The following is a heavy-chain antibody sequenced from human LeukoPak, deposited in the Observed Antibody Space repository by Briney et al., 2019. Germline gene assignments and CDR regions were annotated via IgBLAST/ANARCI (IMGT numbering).Heavy chain of an antibody. CDR2: INPNSGGT. J-gene: IGHJ5*02. D-gene: IGHD2-2*02. V-gene: IGHV1-2*02. CDR1: GYTFTGYY. CDR3: ARGPQTHQLLYGGWFDP. Sequence: ASVKVSCKASGYTFTGYYMHWVRQAPGQGLEWMGWINPNSGGTNYAQKFQGRVTMTRDTSISTAYMELSRLRSDDTAVYYCARGPQTHQLLYGGWFDPWGQGTLVTVSS.